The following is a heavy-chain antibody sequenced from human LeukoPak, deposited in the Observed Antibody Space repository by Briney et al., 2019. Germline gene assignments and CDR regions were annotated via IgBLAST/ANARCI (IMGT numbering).Heavy chain of an antibody. D-gene: IGHD3-9*01. Sequence: SETLSLTCSVSGGSISRSGYVWAWIRQAPGKGMDWIGTISASGNTHYNPSLSSRVIMSVDTSKNQFSLRLNSVTAADTAVYHCARLLVRNTGYFVTLDIWGQGTMVTVSS. J-gene: IGHJ3*02. V-gene: IGHV4-39*01. CDR1: GGSISRSGYV. CDR2: ISASGNT. CDR3: ARLLVRNTGYFVTLDI.